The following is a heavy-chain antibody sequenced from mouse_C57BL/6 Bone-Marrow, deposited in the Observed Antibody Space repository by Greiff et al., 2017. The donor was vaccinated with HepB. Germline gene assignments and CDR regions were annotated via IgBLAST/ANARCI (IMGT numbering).Heavy chain of an antibody. D-gene: IGHD3-2*02. Sequence: DVKLVESEGGLVQPGSSMKLSCTASGFTFSDYYMAWVRQVPEKGLEWVANINYDGSSTYYLDSLKSRFIISRDNAKNILYLQMSSLKSEDTATYYCARGDSSGYDYWGQGTLVTVSA. J-gene: IGHJ3*01. CDR3: ARGDSSGYDY. V-gene: IGHV5-16*01. CDR2: INYDGSST. CDR1: GFTFSDYY.